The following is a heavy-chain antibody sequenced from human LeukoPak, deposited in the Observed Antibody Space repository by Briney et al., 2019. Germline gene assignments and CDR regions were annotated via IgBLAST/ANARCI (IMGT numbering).Heavy chain of an antibody. V-gene: IGHV4-34*01. CDR3: AITGRWLQFGY. J-gene: IGHJ4*02. D-gene: IGHD5-24*01. Sequence: SEPLSLTCAVDGGSFSGYYWSWIRKSPGKGLEWIGEINHSGSTNYNPSLKSRVTISVDTTKNQFSLKLSSVTAADTAVYYCAITGRWLQFGYWGQGTLVTVSS. CDR1: GGSFSGYY. CDR2: INHSGST.